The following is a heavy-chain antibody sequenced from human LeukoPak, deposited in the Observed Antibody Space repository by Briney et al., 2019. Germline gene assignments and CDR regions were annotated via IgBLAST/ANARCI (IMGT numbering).Heavy chain of an antibody. V-gene: IGHV1-69*13. D-gene: IGHD3-22*01. J-gene: IGHJ4*02. Sequence: SVKVSCKASGGTFSSYAISWVRQAPGQGLEWMGGIIPIFGTANYAQKFQGRVTITADESTNTAYMELSSLRSDDTAVYYCARCIPTTMINYFDHWGQGTLVTVSS. CDR2: IIPIFGTA. CDR3: ARCIPTTMINYFDH. CDR1: GGTFSSYA.